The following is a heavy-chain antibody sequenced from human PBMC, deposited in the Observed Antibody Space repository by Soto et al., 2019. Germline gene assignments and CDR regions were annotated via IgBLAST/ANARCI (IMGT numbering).Heavy chain of an antibody. CDR2: IYYSGST. Sequence: SETLSLTCTVSGGSISSYYWSWIRQPPGKGLEWIGYIYYSGSTNYNPSLKSRVTISVDTSKNQFSLKLSSVTAADTAVYYCARHPPPISRNWFEPWGQGTLVTVSS. J-gene: IGHJ5*02. V-gene: IGHV4-59*08. CDR1: GGSISSYY. CDR3: ARHPPPISRNWFEP.